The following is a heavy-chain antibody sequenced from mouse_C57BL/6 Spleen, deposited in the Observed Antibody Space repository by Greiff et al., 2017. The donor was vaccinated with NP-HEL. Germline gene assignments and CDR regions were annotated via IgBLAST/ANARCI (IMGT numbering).Heavy chain of an antibody. V-gene: IGHV1-69*01. CDR1: GYTFTSYW. CDR3: AGVMGYYSFAY. CDR2: IDPSDSYT. D-gene: IGHD2-3*01. J-gene: IGHJ3*01. Sequence: QVQLQQSGAELVMPGASVKLSCKASGYTFTSYWMHWVKQRPGQGLEWIGEIDPSDSYTNYNQKFKGKSTLTVDKSSSTAYMQLSSLTSEDSAVYYGAGVMGYYSFAYWGQGTLVTVSA.